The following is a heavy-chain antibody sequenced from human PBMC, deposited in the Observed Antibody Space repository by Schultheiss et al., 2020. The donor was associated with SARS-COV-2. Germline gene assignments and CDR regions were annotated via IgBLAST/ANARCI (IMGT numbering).Heavy chain of an antibody. Sequence: GESLKISCAASGFTFSSYAMHWVRQAPGKGLEWVAVISYDGSNKYYADSVKGRFTISRDNSKNTLYLQMNSLRGEETAVYYCARDGGEGITIFGVVRHYYYMDVWGNGTTVTVAS. V-gene: IGHV3-30*04. J-gene: IGHJ6*03. D-gene: IGHD3-3*01. CDR2: ISYDGSNK. CDR1: GFTFSSYA. CDR3: ARDGGEGITIFGVVRHYYYMDV.